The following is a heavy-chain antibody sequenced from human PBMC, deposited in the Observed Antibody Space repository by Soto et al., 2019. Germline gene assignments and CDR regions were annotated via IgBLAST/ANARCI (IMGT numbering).Heavy chain of an antibody. CDR2: IYYSGST. D-gene: IGHD3-3*01. CDR3: ARSSEYYDFWSGYSNGWFDP. V-gene: IGHV4-31*03. Sequence: QVQLQESGPGLVKPSQTLSLTCTVSGGSISSGGYYCSWIRQHPGKGLEWIGYIYYSGSTYYNPSLKSRVTISVDTSKNQFSLKLSSVTAADTAVYYCARSSEYYDFWSGYSNGWFDPWGQGTLVTVSS. J-gene: IGHJ5*02. CDR1: GGSISSGGYY.